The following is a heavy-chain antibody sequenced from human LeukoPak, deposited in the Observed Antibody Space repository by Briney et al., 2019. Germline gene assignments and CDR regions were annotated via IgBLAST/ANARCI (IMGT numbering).Heavy chain of an antibody. J-gene: IGHJ6*04. Sequence: ASVKVSCKASGGTFSSYAISWVRQAPGQGLEWMGGIIPIFGTANYAQKFQGRVTITADESTSTAYMELSSLRSEDTAVYYCARREVTGAPDDYYYYGMDVWGKGTTVTVSS. D-gene: IGHD2-21*02. V-gene: IGHV1-69*01. CDR1: GGTFSSYA. CDR2: IIPIFGTA. CDR3: ARREVTGAPDDYYYYGMDV.